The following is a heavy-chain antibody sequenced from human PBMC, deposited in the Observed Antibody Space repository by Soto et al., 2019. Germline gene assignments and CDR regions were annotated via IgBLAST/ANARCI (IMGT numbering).Heavy chain of an antibody. D-gene: IGHD5-18*01. J-gene: IGHJ4*02. Sequence: QVQLVQSGAEVKKPESSVKVSCKAPGGTFSTYAISWVRQAPGQGLEWMGGIIPMFGTANYAQRFQDRVTITAEESTNTVYTELSSLRSQDTAVYFCARGIQLSIRRKNNGYSRWGQGTVVTVSS. CDR2: IIPMFGTA. CDR1: GGTFSTYA. V-gene: IGHV1-69*12. CDR3: ARGIQLSIRRKNNGYSR.